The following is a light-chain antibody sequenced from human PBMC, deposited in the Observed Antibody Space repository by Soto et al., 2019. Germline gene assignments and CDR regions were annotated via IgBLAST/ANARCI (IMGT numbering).Light chain of an antibody. Sequence: QAVVTQAPSLTVSPGGTVTLTCGSSTGAVTSGHYPYWFQQKPGQAPRTLIYDTNSKHSWFPARFSGSLLGGKAALTLSGAQPEDEADYYCSLAHGTSHVFGGGTKLTVL. J-gene: IGLJ3*02. V-gene: IGLV7-46*01. CDR1: TGAVTSGHY. CDR3: SLAHGTSHV. CDR2: DTN.